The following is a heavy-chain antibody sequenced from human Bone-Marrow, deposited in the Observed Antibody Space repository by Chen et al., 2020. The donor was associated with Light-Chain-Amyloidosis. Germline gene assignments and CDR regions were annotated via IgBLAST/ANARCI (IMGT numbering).Heavy chain of an antibody. CDR1: GGSISSGGYY. Sequence: QVQLQESGTGLVKPSQTLSLTCTVSGGSISSGGYYWSWIRQHPGKGLEWIGYIYYSGSTYYNPSLKSRVTISVDTSKNQFSLKLSSVTAADTAVYYCARGPSDYGDPYYYYYYMDVWGKGTTVTVSS. D-gene: IGHD4-17*01. J-gene: IGHJ6*03. CDR3: ARGPSDYGDPYYYYYYMDV. CDR2: IYYSGST. V-gene: IGHV4-31*03.